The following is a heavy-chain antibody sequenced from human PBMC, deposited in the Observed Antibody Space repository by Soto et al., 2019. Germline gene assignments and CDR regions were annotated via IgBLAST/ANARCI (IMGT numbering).Heavy chain of an antibody. V-gene: IGHV3-30-3*01. CDR2: ISYDGSNK. D-gene: IGHD4-4*01. J-gene: IGHJ2*01. CDR3: ARPVMRDDYNRGYFDL. CDR1: GFTFSSYA. Sequence: QVQLVESGGGVVQPGRSLRLSCAASGFTFSSYAMHWVRQAPGKGLEWVAVISYDGSNKYYADSVKGRFTISRDNSKNTLYLQMNSLRAEDTAVYYGARPVMRDDYNRGYFDLWGRGTLLTVSS.